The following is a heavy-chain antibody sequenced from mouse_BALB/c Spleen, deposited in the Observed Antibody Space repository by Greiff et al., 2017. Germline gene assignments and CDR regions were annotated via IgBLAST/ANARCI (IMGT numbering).Heavy chain of an antibody. Sequence: EVQLVESGGGLVRPGGSRKLSCAASGFTFSSFGMHWVRQAPEKGLEWVAYISSGSSTIYYADTVKGRFTISRDNPKNTLFLQMTSLRSEDTAMYYCARVGLRRFAYWGQGTLVTVSA. V-gene: IGHV5-17*02. CDR1: GFTFSSFG. J-gene: IGHJ3*01. CDR3: ARVGLRRFAY. CDR2: ISSGSSTI. D-gene: IGHD2-2*01.